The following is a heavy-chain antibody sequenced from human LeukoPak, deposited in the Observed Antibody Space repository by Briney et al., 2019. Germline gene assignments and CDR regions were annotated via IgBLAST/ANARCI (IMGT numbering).Heavy chain of an antibody. J-gene: IGHJ4*02. V-gene: IGHV1-18*01. Sequence: GASVKVSCKPSGYTFTSYGISWVRQAPGQGLEWMGWISAYNGNTNYAQKLQGRVTMTTDTSTSTAYMELRSLRSDDTAVYYCARDDIGSGSHPQRNWGQGTLVTVSS. CDR3: ARDDIGSGSHPQRN. D-gene: IGHD1-26*01. CDR2: ISAYNGNT. CDR1: GYTFTSYG.